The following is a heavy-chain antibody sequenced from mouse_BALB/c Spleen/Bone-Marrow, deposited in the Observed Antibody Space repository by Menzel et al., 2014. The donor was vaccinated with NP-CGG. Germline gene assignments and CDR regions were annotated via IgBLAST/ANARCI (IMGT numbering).Heavy chain of an antibody. CDR1: GYAFSSSW. V-gene: IGHV1-82*01. D-gene: IGHD1-1*01. CDR2: IYPGDGDT. CDR3: ARDYYGSSYDY. Sequence: QVQLQQSGPELVKPGASVKISCKASGYAFSSSWMNWVKQRPGQGLEWIGRIYPGDGDTNYNGKFKGKATLTADKSSSTVYMQLSSLTSVDSAVYFCARDYYGSSYDYWGQGTTLTVSS. J-gene: IGHJ2*01.